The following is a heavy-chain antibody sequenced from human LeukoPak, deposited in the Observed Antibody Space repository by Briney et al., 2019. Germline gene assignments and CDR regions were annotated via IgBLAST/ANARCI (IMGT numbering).Heavy chain of an antibody. D-gene: IGHD5-24*01. Sequence: GGSLRLSCAASGLTFSDYEMNWVRQAPGKGLEWVSYISFSGDTLNYADSVKGRFTISRDNAKNSLYLQMNSLRAEDTALYYCATDGYNSGYWGQGTLVTVSS. CDR1: GLTFSDYE. V-gene: IGHV3-48*03. J-gene: IGHJ4*02. CDR3: ATDGYNSGY. CDR2: ISFSGDTL.